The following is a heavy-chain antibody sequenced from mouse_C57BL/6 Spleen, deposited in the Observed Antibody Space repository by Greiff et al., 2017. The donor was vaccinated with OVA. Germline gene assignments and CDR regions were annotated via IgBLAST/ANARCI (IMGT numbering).Heavy chain of an antibody. V-gene: IGHV1-26*01. CDR1: GYTFTDYS. CDR3: ARDLYSSFDY. J-gene: IGHJ2*01. D-gene: IGHD2-1*01. CDR2: IHPNNGGT. Sequence: EVQLQQSGPELVKPGASVKISCKASGYTFTDYSMNWVKQSHGKSLEWIGDIHPNNGGTSYNQKFKGKATLTVDKSSSTAYMELRSLTSEYSAVYYCARDLYSSFDYWGQGTTLTVSS.